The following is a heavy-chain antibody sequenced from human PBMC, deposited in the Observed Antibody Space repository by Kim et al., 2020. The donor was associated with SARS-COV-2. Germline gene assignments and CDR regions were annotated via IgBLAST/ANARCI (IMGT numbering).Heavy chain of an antibody. D-gene: IGHD3-22*01. CDR2: ISSSSSTI. V-gene: IGHV3-48*02. Sequence: GGSLRLSCAASGFTFSSYSMNWVRQAPGKGLEWVSYISSSSSTIYYADSVKGRFTISRDNAKNSLYLQMNSLRDEDTAVYYCARDASYYYDSTSEGSLDYWGQGTLVTVSS. J-gene: IGHJ4*02. CDR1: GFTFSSYS. CDR3: ARDASYYYDSTSEGSLDY.